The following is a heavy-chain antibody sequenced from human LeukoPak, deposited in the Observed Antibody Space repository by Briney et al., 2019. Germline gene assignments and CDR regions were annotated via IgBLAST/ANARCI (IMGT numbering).Heavy chain of an antibody. J-gene: IGHJ1*01. CDR3: ARGGGGNSGIAAAGTPYFQH. Sequence: PGRSLRLSCAASGFTFSSYDMHWVRQATGKGLEWVSAIGTAGDTYYPGSVKGRFTISRENAKNSLYLQMNSLRAGDTAVYYCARGGGGNSGIAAAGTPYFQHWGQGTLVTVSS. CDR2: IGTAGDT. D-gene: IGHD6-13*01. V-gene: IGHV3-13*04. CDR1: GFTFSSYD.